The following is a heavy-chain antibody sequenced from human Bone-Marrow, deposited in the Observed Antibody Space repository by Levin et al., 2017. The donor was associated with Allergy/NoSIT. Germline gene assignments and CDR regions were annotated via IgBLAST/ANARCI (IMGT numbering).Heavy chain of an antibody. V-gene: IGHV3-53*01. J-gene: IGHJ6*02. Sequence: GESLKISCAASGFTVSSHYMSWVRQAPGKGLEWVSVIYSEGSTYYADSVKGRFTISRDSSKNTLYLQMNSLRAEDTAVYYCARVGDIVIVGGMDVWGQGTTVTVSS. CDR1: GFTVSSHY. D-gene: IGHD2/OR15-2a*01. CDR3: ARVGDIVIVGGMDV. CDR2: IYSEGST.